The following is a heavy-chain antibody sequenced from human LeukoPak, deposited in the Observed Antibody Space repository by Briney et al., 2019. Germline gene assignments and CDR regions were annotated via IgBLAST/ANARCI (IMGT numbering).Heavy chain of an antibody. Sequence: ASVKVSCKASGYTFTGYYMHWVRQAPGQGLEWMGWINPNSGGTNYAQKFQGRVTMTRDTSISTAYMELSRLRSDDTAVYYCAREVNSAREGAGFGYWGQGTLVTVSS. CDR2: INPNSGGT. D-gene: IGHD6-19*01. V-gene: IGHV1-2*02. CDR1: GYTFTGYY. CDR3: AREVNSAREGAGFGY. J-gene: IGHJ4*02.